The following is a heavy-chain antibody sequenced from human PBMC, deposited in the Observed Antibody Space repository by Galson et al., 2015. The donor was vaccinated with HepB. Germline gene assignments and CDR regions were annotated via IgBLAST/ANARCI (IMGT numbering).Heavy chain of an antibody. V-gene: IGHV3-23*01. Sequence: SLRLSCAASGFTFSSYSMTWVRRAPGEGLEWVSSISGGGHDFRYGDSVRGRFTISRDNSKNTVYLQMNSLRVEDTAVYYCAQERGCGGTNCHNLRGYWGPGTLVTVSS. CDR3: AQERGCGGTNCHNLRGY. D-gene: IGHD2-21*01. J-gene: IGHJ4*02. CDR1: GFTFSSYS. CDR2: ISGGGHDF.